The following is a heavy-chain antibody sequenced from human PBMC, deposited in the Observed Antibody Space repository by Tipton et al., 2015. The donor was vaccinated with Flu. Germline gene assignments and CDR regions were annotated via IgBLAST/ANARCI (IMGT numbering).Heavy chain of an antibody. CDR1: GGSISTTIYY. CDR3: ARNLWNDRRAYYYCGLDV. CDR2: IYYSGTT. D-gene: IGHD1-1*01. Sequence: TLSLTCTVSGGSISTTIYYWGWVRHPPGKGLEWIGSIYYSGTTFYNPSLKSRVTISIDASKNQFSPDLTSLTAADTAVYYCARNLWNDRRAYYYCGLDVRCQGTTITVPS. J-gene: IGHJ6*02. V-gene: IGHV4-39*07.